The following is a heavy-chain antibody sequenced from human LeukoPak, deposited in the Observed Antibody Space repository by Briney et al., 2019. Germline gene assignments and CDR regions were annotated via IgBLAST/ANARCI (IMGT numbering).Heavy chain of an antibody. J-gene: IGHJ6*03. V-gene: IGHV4-34*01. CDR1: GGSFSGYY. D-gene: IGHD3-10*01. CDR2: INHSGST. Sequence: SETLSLTCAVYGGSFSGYYWSWIRQPPGKELEWIGEINHSGSTNYNPSLKSRVTISVDTSKNQFSLKLSSVTAADTAVYYCARKASMVRGVTGDYYYYYYMDVWGKGTTVTVSS. CDR3: ARKASMVRGVTGDYYYYYYMDV.